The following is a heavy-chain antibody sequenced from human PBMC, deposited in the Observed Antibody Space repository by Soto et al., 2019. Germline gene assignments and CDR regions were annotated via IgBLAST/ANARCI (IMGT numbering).Heavy chain of an antibody. D-gene: IGHD3-10*01. CDR2: ISGSGGST. CDR1: GFTFSSYA. Sequence: EVQLLESGGGLVQPGGSLRLSCADSGFTFSSYAMSWVRQAPGKGLEWVSAISGSGGSTYYADSVKGRFTISRDNSKNTLYLQMNSLRAEDTAVYYCAKDHLGAFGSGGNWFDPWGQGTLVTVSS. CDR3: AKDHLGAFGSGGNWFDP. J-gene: IGHJ5*02. V-gene: IGHV3-23*01.